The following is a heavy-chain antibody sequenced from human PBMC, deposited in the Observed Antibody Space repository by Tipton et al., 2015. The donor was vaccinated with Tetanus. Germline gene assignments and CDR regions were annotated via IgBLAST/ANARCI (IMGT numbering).Heavy chain of an antibody. J-gene: IGHJ5*01. CDR2: IIPALSTT. CDR3: VRPDRYCSGGSCYLALDS. CDR1: GGGFSKFA. Sequence: QSGAEVKKPGSSVKVSCKASGGGFSKFAISWLRQAPGQGFELMGTIIPALSTTNYEQKFRGRVTMTADTSTGTVYMDLRSLRSDDTAVYYCVRPDRYCSGGSCYLALDSWGQGTLITISS. V-gene: IGHV1-69*06. D-gene: IGHD2-15*01.